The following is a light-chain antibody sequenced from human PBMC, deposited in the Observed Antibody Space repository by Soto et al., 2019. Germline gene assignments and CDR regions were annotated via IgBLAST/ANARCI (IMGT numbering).Light chain of an antibody. CDR1: QSVFYSSKSKNS. J-gene: IGKJ1*01. CDR3: QQYYNIPWT. V-gene: IGKV4-1*01. Sequence: DIVMTQSPDSLAVSPGERATITCKSSQSVFYSSKSKNSVAWYQQKPGQPPKLLIYWASSRETGVPDRFSGSGSGTDFNLTISSLQAGDVAVYYCQQYYNIPWTFGQGTKVEVK. CDR2: WAS.